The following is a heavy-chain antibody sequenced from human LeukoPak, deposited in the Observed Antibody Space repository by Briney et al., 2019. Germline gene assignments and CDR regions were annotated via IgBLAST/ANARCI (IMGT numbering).Heavy chain of an antibody. CDR1: GFTFSSYS. CDR3: ARDANSMAPFDY. Sequence: GGSLRLSCAASGFTFSSYSMNWVRRAPGKGLEWVSSISSSSSYIYYADSVKGRFTISRDNAKNSLYLQMNSLRAEDTAVYYCARDANSMAPFDYWGQGTLVTVSS. J-gene: IGHJ4*02. CDR2: ISSSSSYI. V-gene: IGHV3-21*01. D-gene: IGHD2-8*01.